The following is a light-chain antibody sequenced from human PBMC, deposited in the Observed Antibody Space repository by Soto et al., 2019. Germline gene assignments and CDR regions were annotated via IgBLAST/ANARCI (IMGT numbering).Light chain of an antibody. CDR2: DAS. CDR3: QQYNSYSEA. J-gene: IGKJ1*01. Sequence: DIQMTQSPSTLSASVGDRVTITCRASQSISSWLAWYQQKPGKAPKLLIYDASSLESGVPSRFSGSGSGTEFTLTISSLQPDDFATYYCQQYNSYSEAFGQGPKV. CDR1: QSISSW. V-gene: IGKV1-5*01.